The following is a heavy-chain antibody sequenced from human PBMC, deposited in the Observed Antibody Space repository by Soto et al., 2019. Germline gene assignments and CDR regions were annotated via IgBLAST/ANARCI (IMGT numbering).Heavy chain of an antibody. CDR3: ATVLRYFDWLLPFDY. Sequence: GASVKVSCKVSGYTLTELSMHWVRQAPGKGLEWMGGFDPEDGETIYAQKFQGRVTMTEDTSTDTAYMELSSLRSEDTAVYYCATVLRYFDWLLPFDYWGQGTLVTVSS. CDR2: FDPEDGET. V-gene: IGHV1-24*01. D-gene: IGHD3-9*01. CDR1: GYTLTELS. J-gene: IGHJ4*02.